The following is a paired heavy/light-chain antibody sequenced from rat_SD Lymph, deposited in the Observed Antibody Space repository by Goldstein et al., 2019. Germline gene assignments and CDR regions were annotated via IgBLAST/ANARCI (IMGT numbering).Light chain of an antibody. CDR2: GAT. Sequence: DIQMTQSPSSLPASLGDRVTITCRASQDIGNYLRWFQQKPGKSPRLMIYGATNLAAGVPSRFSGSRSGSDYSLTISSLESEDMADYYCLQSKESPDTFGAGTKLELK. J-gene: IGKJ2-2*01. V-gene: IGKV14S13*01. CDR1: QDIGNY. CDR3: LQSKESPDT.
Heavy chain of an antibody. CDR3: ARGSPGADFDF. D-gene: IGHD1-4*01. CDR2: IAPGSGGT. J-gene: IGHJ1*01. CDR1: GYTFTSYA. V-gene: IGHV1-57*01. Sequence: QVQLQQSGAELAKPGSSVKISCKASGYTFTSYAMHWIKQTTGQALEWTGYIAPGSGGTKYNEKFKGKATLTVDKSSSTAYMQLSSLTPVDTAVYYCARGSPGADFDFWGPGTMVTVSS.